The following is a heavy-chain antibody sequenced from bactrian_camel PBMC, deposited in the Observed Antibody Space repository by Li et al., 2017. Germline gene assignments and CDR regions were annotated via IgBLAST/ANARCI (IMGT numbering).Heavy chain of an antibody. V-gene: IGHV3S54*01. CDR1: GRPSKRNC. D-gene: IGHD5*01. CDR2: FYTGGGPA. Sequence: HVQLVESGGGSVQVGGSLRLTCAASGRPSKRNCLAWFRQIPGKEREGLATFYTGGGPAYYAASVKGRFTVSLDAAKNTLYLQMNSLRPEDTAMYYCAASLGKTYRHAAFFLSRQRPNFGLMGQGTQVTVS. J-gene: IGHJ4*01.